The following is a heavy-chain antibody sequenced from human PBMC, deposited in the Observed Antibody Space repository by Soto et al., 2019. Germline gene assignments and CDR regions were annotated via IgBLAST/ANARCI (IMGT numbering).Heavy chain of an antibody. CDR1: GDSFGSYA. D-gene: IGHD3-10*01. CDR2: LIPVFGTT. J-gene: IGHJ5*02. Sequence: QMQLVKSGPAVKKPGSSVKVSCKASGDSFGSYAVSWVRQAPGQGLEWMGALIPVFGTTNYTQKFQGRVTITADDSTTTAYLEFSSLRSYDTAVYYCAREPFGRFDPWGQGTLVTVSS. CDR3: AREPFGRFDP. V-gene: IGHV1-69*01.